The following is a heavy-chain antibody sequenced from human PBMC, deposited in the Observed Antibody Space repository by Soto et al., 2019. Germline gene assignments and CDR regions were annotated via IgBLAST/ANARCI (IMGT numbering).Heavy chain of an antibody. CDR1: GDSISNSRFY. CDR3: ARDQESFDY. Sequence: SENLSLTCSFSGDSISNSRFYWAWIRQPPGEGLEWIGSIYHTGNAYYNPSLKSRVTISVDTSKNQFSLKLSSVTAADTAVYYCARDQESFDYWGQGTLVTVSS. V-gene: IGHV4-39*02. CDR2: IYHTGNA. J-gene: IGHJ4*02.